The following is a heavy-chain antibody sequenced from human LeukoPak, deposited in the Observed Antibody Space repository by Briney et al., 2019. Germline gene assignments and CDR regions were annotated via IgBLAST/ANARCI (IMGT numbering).Heavy chain of an antibody. CDR3: ARDESITIFGVVPFDY. CDR2: INPNSGGT. V-gene: IGHV1-2*02. CDR1: GYTFTGYY. J-gene: IGHJ4*02. Sequence: ASVKVSCKASGYTFTGYYMHWVRQAPGQGLEWMGWINPNSGGTNYAQKFQGRVTMTRDTSINTAYMELSRLRSDDTAVYYCARDESITIFGVVPFDYWGQGTLVTVSS. D-gene: IGHD3-3*01.